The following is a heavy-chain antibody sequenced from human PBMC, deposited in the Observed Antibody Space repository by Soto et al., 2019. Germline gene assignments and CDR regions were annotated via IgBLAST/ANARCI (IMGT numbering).Heavy chain of an antibody. CDR2: IIPIFGTA. J-gene: IGHJ4*02. CDR1: GGPFNNYA. V-gene: IGHV1-69*13. CDR3: ARGVHYDRSGYYYFY. Sequence: ASVKVSCKASGGPFNNYAISWVRQAPGQGLEWMGGIIPIFGTANYAQKFQGRVTITADESTSTAYMELRSLRSEDTAVYYCARGVHYDRSGYYYFYWGQGTLVTVSS. D-gene: IGHD3-22*01.